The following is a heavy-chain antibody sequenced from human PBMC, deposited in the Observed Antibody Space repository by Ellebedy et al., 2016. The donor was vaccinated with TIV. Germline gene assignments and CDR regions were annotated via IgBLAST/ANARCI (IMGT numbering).Heavy chain of an antibody. CDR2: IKSDGSGT. J-gene: IGHJ3*02. Sequence: GESLKISXAASGFTFSNYWMHWVRQAPGKGLVWVSRIKSDGSGTTYADSVKGRFTISRDNSKNTLYLEMNSLRADDTAVFYCARTEYYYDPSGFYVFDIWGQGTMVTVSS. D-gene: IGHD3-22*01. V-gene: IGHV3-74*01. CDR1: GFTFSNYW. CDR3: ARTEYYYDPSGFYVFDI.